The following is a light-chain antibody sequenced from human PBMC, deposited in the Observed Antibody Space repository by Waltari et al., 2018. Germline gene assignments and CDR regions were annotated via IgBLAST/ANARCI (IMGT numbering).Light chain of an antibody. Sequence: QSVLTQPPSASGTPGQRVTISCSGSSSNIGTNYIYCYQQLPATAPKLLIYRSDQRPSGVPDRFSGSKSGTSASLAISGLRSEDEADYYCAAWDDSLSGWVFGGGTKLTVL. J-gene: IGLJ3*02. V-gene: IGLV1-47*01. CDR3: AAWDDSLSGWV. CDR2: RSD. CDR1: SSNIGTNY.